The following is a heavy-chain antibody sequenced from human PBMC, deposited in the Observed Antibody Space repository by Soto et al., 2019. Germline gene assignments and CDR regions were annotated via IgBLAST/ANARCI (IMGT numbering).Heavy chain of an antibody. J-gene: IGHJ6*03. D-gene: IGHD1-1*01. CDR1: GGSIRSYC. CDR2: ICNSGTT. Sequence: SETLSLTCTVSGGSIRSYCWTWIRQPPGEGLEWIGCICNSGTTNYNPSLKSRVAISIDTSKNQFSLQLNSVTPEDTAVYYCAKSGKGKLHASELDNYYYYYMDVWGKGTTVTVSS. V-gene: IGHV4-59*12. CDR3: AKSGKGKLHASELDNYYYYYMDV.